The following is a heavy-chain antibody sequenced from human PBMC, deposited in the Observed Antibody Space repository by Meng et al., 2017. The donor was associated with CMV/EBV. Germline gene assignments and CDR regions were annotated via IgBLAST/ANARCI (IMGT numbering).Heavy chain of an antibody. CDR2: ISAYNGNT. V-gene: IGHV1-18*01. CDR3: ARGHGSVSYSYYYYGMDV. D-gene: IGHD1-26*01. CDR1: GYTFTSYG. Sequence: ASVKVSCKASGYTFTSYGISWVRQAPGQGLEWMGWISAYNGNTNYAQKLQGRVTITRDTSISTAYMELSSLRSEDTAVYYCARGHGSVSYSYYYYGMDVWGQGTTVTVSS. J-gene: IGHJ6*02.